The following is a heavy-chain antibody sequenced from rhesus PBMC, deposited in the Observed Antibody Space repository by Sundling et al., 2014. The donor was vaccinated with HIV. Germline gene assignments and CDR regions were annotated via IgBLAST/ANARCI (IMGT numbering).Heavy chain of an antibody. CDR2: INGDSGST. CDR3: ATEYSLSGLDS. D-gene: IGHD4-23*01. V-gene: IGHV4-80*01. CDR1: GASISSYW. Sequence: QVQLQQSGPGLVKPSETLSLTCTVSGASISSYWWNWIRQPPGKGLEWIGEINGDSGSTNYNPSLRSRVTISRDTSKNQFSLKVTSVTAADTAVYFCATEYSLSGLDSWGQGIVVTVSS. J-gene: IGHJ6*01.